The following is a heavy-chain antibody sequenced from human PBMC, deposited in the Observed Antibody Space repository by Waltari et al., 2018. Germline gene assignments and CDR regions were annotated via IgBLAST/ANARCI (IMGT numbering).Heavy chain of an antibody. D-gene: IGHD2-21*01. CDR3: ARRKGEMATMGDFFDY. J-gene: IGHJ4*02. V-gene: IGHV5-51*01. Sequence: EVQLVQSGAEVKKPGESLKISRKGSGYSFTSYWIGWVRQMPGKGLEWMGISYPGDSDTRYSPSFQGQVTISADKSISTAYLQWSSLKASDTAMYYCARRKGEMATMGDFFDYWGQGTLVTVSS. CDR2: SYPGDSDT. CDR1: GYSFTSYW.